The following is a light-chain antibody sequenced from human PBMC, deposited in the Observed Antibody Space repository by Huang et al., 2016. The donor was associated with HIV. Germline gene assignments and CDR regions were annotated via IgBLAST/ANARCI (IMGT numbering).Light chain of an antibody. CDR2: IAS. V-gene: IGKV2-28*01. Sequence: DIVMTQSPLSLPVTPGEPASISCMSSQSLVNENGYSYVAWYLQEPGPSPQVLIYIASVRVRVSPDRFSGWGLGTNFTLEINRVDAEDVGTYYCMPSLHSLTFGGGTSLEIK. CDR1: QSLVNENGYSY. CDR3: MPSLHSLT. J-gene: IGKJ4*01.